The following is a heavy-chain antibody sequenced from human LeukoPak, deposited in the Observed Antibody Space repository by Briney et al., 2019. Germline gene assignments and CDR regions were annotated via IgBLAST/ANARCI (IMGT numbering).Heavy chain of an antibody. Sequence: GGSLRLSCAASGFTFSSYAMSWVRQAPGKGLEWVSAISGSGGSTYYADSVKGRFTISRDNSKSTLYLQMNSLRAEDTAVYYCAKDLRQQGPAAVPEYYFDYWGQGTLVTVSS. CDR3: AKDLRQQGPAAVPEYYFDY. J-gene: IGHJ4*02. V-gene: IGHV3-23*01. CDR2: ISGSGGST. D-gene: IGHD6-13*01. CDR1: GFTFSSYA.